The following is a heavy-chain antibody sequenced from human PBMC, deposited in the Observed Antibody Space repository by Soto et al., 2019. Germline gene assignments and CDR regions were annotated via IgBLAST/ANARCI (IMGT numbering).Heavy chain of an antibody. CDR1: GGSISSGDYY. D-gene: IGHD3-3*01. J-gene: IGHJ4*02. V-gene: IGHV4-30-4*01. CDR3: ARGGRTIFGRYFDS. Sequence: QVQLQESGPGLVKPSQTLSLTCTVSGGSISSGDYYWSWIRQPPGKGLEWIGYIDYRGSTYYNPSLTSRVTISVDTSKNQFSLKLSSVTAADTAVYYCARGGRTIFGRYFDSWGQGTLVTVSS. CDR2: IDYRGST.